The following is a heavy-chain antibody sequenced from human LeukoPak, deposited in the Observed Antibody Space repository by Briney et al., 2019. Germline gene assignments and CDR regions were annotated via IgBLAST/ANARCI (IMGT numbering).Heavy chain of an antibody. Sequence: ASVKVSCKASGYTFTGHYMHWVRQAPGQGLEWMGRVNPNSGGTNYAQKFQGRVTMTRDTSISTAYMELSRLRSDDTAVYYCAREDCSSTSCYRSFDYWGQGTLVTVSS. CDR1: GYTFTGHY. J-gene: IGHJ4*02. V-gene: IGHV1-2*06. CDR2: VNPNSGGT. D-gene: IGHD2-2*01. CDR3: AREDCSSTSCYRSFDY.